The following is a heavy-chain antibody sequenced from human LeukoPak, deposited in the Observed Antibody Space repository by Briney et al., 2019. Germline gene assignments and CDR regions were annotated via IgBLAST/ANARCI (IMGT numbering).Heavy chain of an antibody. CDR1: GGSISSYY. CDR2: IYTSGST. V-gene: IGHV4-4*07. J-gene: IGHJ5*02. Sequence: SETLSLTCTVSGGSISSYYWSWIRQPAGKGLEWIGRIYTSGSTNYNPSLKSRVTMSVDTSKNQFSLKLSSVTAAGTAAYYCAREVGHYDFWSADEWRWFDPWGQGTLVTVSS. CDR3: AREVGHYDFWSADEWRWFDP. D-gene: IGHD3-3*01.